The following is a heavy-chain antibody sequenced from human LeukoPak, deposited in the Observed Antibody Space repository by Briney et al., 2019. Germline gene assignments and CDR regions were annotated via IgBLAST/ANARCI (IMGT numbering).Heavy chain of an antibody. CDR2: TCYSGST. CDR1: GGSISSSNYY. D-gene: IGHD3-3*01. J-gene: IGHJ5*02. V-gene: IGHV4-39*07. Sequence: SETLSLTCSVSGGSISSSNYYWGWIRQPPGKGLEWIGSTCYSGSTYYNPSLKSRVTISVDTSKNQFSLKLSSVTAADTAVYYCARTQTYYDFWSGYFPFDPWGQGTLVTVSS. CDR3: ARTQTYYDFWSGYFPFDP.